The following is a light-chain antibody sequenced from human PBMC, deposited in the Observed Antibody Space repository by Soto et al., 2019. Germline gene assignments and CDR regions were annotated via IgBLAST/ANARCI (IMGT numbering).Light chain of an antibody. J-gene: IGKJ2*01. CDR3: QQSYSTPPT. CDR2: APS. Sequence: DIQMTQSPSSLSASVGDRDTITCRASQSISNYLNWYQQKPGKAPKLLIYAPSSLQSGVPSRFSGSGFWTDFTPYISSLQPEDLATYDCQQSYSTPPTFGQGTKLEIK. V-gene: IGKV1-39*01. CDR1: QSISNY.